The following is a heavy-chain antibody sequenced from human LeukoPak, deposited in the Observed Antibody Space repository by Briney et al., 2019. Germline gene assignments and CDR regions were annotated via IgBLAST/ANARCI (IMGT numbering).Heavy chain of an antibody. J-gene: IGHJ2*01. CDR1: GYTFTSYG. D-gene: IGHD5-24*01. V-gene: IGHV1-18*01. CDR2: ISAYNGNT. Sequence: GASVKVSCKASGYTFTSYGISWVRQAPGQGLEWMGWISAYNGNTNYAQKLQGRVTMTTDTSTSTAYMELRSLRSDDTAVYYCARHEEMATEGYWYFDLWGRGTLVTVSS. CDR3: ARHEEMATEGYWYFDL.